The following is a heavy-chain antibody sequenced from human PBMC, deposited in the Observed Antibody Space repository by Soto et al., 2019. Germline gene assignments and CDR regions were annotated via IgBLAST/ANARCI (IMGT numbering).Heavy chain of an antibody. J-gene: IGHJ4*02. CDR3: ARDAAAGLNDY. D-gene: IGHD6-13*01. V-gene: IGHV1-18*01. Sequence: KFQGRVTMTTDTSTSTAYMELRSLRSDDTAVYYCARDAAAGLNDYWGQGTLVTVSS.